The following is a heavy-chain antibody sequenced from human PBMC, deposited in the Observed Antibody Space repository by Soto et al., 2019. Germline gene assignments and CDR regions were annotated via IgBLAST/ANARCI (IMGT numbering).Heavy chain of an antibody. V-gene: IGHV3-30*18. CDR2: ISYDGSNK. J-gene: IGHJ4*02. CDR3: AKDWGLYSSSPIYYFDY. D-gene: IGHD6-6*01. Sequence: QVQLVESGGGVVQPGRSLRLSCAASGFTFSSYGMHWVRQAPGKGLEWVAVISYDGSNKYYADSVKGRFTISRDNSKNTLYLQMNSLRAEDTAVYYCAKDWGLYSSSPIYYFDYWGQGTLVTVSS. CDR1: GFTFSSYG.